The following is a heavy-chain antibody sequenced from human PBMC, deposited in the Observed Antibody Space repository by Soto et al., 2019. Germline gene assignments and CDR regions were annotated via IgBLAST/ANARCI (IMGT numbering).Heavy chain of an antibody. Sequence: QLQLVQSGADVKKPGTSVKVSCKAAGSSFTNYCMYWVRQAPGQGLEWMGMINPRTGSTRYAQKLQDRVAQTRDTSTPTVYMELSTLISDDTAVYYCARDGGLLTASWHYDLWGPGTLVTVSS. CDR3: ARDGGLLTASWHYDL. CDR1: GSSFTNYC. D-gene: IGHD2-15*01. V-gene: IGHV1-46*03. J-gene: IGHJ2*01. CDR2: INPRTGST.